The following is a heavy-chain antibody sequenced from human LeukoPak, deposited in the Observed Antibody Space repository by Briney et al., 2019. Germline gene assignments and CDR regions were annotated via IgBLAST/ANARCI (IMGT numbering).Heavy chain of an antibody. Sequence: PSETLSLTCTVSGGSISSYYWSWVRQLPGKGLEWIGYIYYSGSTNYNSSLKSRVTISVDTSKNQFSLKLSSVTAADTAVYYCARGNGWVCSSTSCYNWFHPGGPGTMVTVSS. V-gene: IGHV4-59*01. CDR3: ARGNGWVCSSTSCYNWFHP. CDR1: GGSISSYY. CDR2: IYYSGST. D-gene: IGHD2-2*01. J-gene: IGHJ5*02.